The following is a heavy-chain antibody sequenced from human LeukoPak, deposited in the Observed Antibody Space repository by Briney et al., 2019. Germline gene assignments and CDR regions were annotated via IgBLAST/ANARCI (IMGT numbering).Heavy chain of an antibody. V-gene: IGHV4-59*06. J-gene: IGHJ4*02. CDR2: IYYSGST. D-gene: IGHD4-23*01. Sequence: PSETLSLTCTVSGGSISNYYWSWIRQHPGKGLEWIGFIYYSGSTYQNPSLRSRVTISVDTSKNQFSLKLSSVTAADTAVYYCARYGGDSRCFDYWGQGTLVAVSS. CDR1: GGSISNYY. CDR3: ARYGGDSRCFDY.